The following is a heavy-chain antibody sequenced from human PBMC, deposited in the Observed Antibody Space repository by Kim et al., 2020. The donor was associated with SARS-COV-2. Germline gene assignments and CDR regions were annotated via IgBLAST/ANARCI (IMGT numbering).Heavy chain of an antibody. V-gene: IGHV3-23*01. Sequence: ADSVKGRCTIAKANPKDTLYLQRNSLRAEDTAVYYCAKDIRTIDAFDIWGQGTMVTVSS. CDR3: AKDIRTIDAFDI. J-gene: IGHJ3*02. D-gene: IGHD3-3*01.